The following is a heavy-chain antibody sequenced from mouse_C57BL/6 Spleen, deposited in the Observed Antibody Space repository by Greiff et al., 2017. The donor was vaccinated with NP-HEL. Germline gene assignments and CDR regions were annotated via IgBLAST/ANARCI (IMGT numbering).Heavy chain of an antibody. CDR3: ARLKAIYAMDY. J-gene: IGHJ4*01. V-gene: IGHV1-69*01. D-gene: IGHD3-2*02. CDR1: GYTFTSYW. CDR2: IDPSDSYT. Sequence: VKLQQPGAELVMPGASVKLSCKASGYTFTSYWMHWVKQRPGQGLEWIGEIDPSDSYTNYNQKFKGKSTLTVDKSSSTAYMQLSSLTSEDSAVYYCARLKAIYAMDYWGQGTSVTVSS.